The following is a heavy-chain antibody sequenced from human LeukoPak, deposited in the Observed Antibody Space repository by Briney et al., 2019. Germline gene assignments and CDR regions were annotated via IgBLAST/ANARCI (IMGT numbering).Heavy chain of an antibody. V-gene: IGHV4-59*08. D-gene: IGHD3-16*02. J-gene: IGHJ6*03. CDR1: GGSIGTYY. CDR2: IYVTGN. CDR3: ARHIGGGIEDMDV. Sequence: SETLSLTCTVSGGSIGTYYWSWDRQSPGKGLEWIGYIYVTGNRYNPYLQSRVTISVDTSRNQFFLKMSSVTAADTAVYYCARHIGGGIEDMDVWGKGTKVTVSS.